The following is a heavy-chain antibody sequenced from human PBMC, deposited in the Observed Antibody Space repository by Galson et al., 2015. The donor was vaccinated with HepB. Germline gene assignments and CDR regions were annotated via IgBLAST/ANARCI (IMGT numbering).Heavy chain of an antibody. V-gene: IGHV3-30-3*01. CDR3: ARAYCSSTSCYDDY. CDR2: ISYDGSNK. D-gene: IGHD2-2*01. J-gene: IGHJ4*02. Sequence: SLRLSCAASGFTFSSYAMHWVRQAPGKGLEWVAVISYDGSNKYYADSVKGRFTISRDNSKNTLYLQMNSLRAEDTAVYYCARAYCSSTSCYDDYWGQGTLVTVSS. CDR1: GFTFSSYA.